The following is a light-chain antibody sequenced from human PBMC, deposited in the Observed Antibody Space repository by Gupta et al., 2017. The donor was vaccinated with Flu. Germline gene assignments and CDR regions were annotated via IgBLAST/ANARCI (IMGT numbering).Light chain of an antibody. V-gene: IGKV3-11*01. Sequence: IVLTPSPDIRSLSPGERATLSCRASQIVSTYLAWYQKKPGQAPRLLIYDAIQRATGIPARCRGSGSGTDFTIIISRLEAEDVAVYFCQKRTSWPPSTFGQGTKLEI. J-gene: IGKJ2*01. CDR1: QIVSTY. CDR3: QKRTSWPPST. CDR2: DAI.